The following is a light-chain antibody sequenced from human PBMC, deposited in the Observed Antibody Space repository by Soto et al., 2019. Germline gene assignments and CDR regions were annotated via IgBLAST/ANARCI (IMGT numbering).Light chain of an antibody. CDR1: QSVGRN. CDR2: GTS. V-gene: IGKV3-15*01. J-gene: IGKJ2*01. Sequence: EIVMTQSPGALSVSPGESAALSCRASQSVGRNFAWYQQRPGQAPRVLIYGTSTRATGVPARFSGSGSGTDFTLTISSLQSEDFAVYYCQQYKKWPYTFGQGNRLEIK. CDR3: QQYKKWPYT.